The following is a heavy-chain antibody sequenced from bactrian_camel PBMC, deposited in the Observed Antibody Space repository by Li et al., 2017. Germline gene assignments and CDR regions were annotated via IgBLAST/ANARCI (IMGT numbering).Heavy chain of an antibody. J-gene: IGHJ4*01. CDR3: AAAKFIAFEPKCSTPSNYNY. CDR2: ITSLPSLFRAA. Sequence: HVQLVESGGGLVQPGESLRLSCVASGITFSRHDMSWVRQAPGKEVEWVAGITSLPSLFRAASYADSVKGRFTISKDNAKNTLNLQMNSLKPEDTAMYFCAAAKFIAFEPKCSTPSNYNYWGQGTQVTVS. D-gene: IGHD1*01. CDR1: GITFSRHD. V-gene: IGHV3S6*01.